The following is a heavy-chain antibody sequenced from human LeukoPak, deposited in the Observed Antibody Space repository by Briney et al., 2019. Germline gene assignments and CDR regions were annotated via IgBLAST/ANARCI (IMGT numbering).Heavy chain of an antibody. D-gene: IGHD1-14*01. CDR1: GCTFTGYY. V-gene: IGHV1-2*02. CDR2: INPNSGGT. J-gene: IGHJ6*02. CDR3: ARRFPPKHSSGDV. Sequence: GASVKVSCKASGCTFTGYYMHWVRQAPGQGLEWMGWINPNSGGTNYAQKFQGRVTMTRDTSISTAYMELSRLRSDDTAVYYCARRFPPKHSSGDVWGQGTTVTVSS.